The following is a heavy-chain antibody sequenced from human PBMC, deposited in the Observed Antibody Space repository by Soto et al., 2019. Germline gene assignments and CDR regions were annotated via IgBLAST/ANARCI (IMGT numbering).Heavy chain of an antibody. J-gene: IGHJ3*02. CDR3: ARAGEYCSSGSCFPNGFDI. V-gene: IGHV3-66*01. Sequence: GGSLRLSCAASGFTVTTNYMTWVRQAPGKGLEWVSVIYRVGTTYYADSVKGRFTISRDNSKNSLYLQLNSLRAEDTAVYYCARAGEYCSSGSCFPNGFDIWGQGTMVTVSS. D-gene: IGHD2-15*01. CDR1: GFTVTTNY. CDR2: IYRVGTT.